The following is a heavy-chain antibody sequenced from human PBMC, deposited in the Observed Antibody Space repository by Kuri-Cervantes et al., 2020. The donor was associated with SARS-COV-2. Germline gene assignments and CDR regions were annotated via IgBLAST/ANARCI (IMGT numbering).Heavy chain of an antibody. CDR1: GGSISSSSYY. D-gene: IGHD3-16*01. CDR2: IYYSGST. Sequence: ESLKISCTVSGGSISSSSYYWGWIRQPPGKGLEWIGSIYYSGSTCYNPSLKSRVTISVDTSKNQFSLKLSSVTAADTAVYYCARDLWGSPGYMDVWGKGTTVTVSS. CDR3: ARDLWGSPGYMDV. J-gene: IGHJ6*03. V-gene: IGHV4-39*07.